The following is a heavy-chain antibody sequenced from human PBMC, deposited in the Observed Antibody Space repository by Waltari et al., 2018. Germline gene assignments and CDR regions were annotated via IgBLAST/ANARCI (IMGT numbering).Heavy chain of an antibody. J-gene: IGHJ6*02. CDR2: ISYDGSNK. Sequence: QVQLVESGGGVVQPGRSLRLSCSASGFTFSRSGLRWFRQAPGKGLEWVAVISYDGSNKYYADSVKGRFTISRDNSKNTLYLQMNSLRAEDTAVYYCAKDGGYGMDVWGQGTTVTVSS. V-gene: IGHV3-30*18. CDR3: AKDGGYGMDV. CDR1: GFTFSRSG. D-gene: IGHD2-15*01.